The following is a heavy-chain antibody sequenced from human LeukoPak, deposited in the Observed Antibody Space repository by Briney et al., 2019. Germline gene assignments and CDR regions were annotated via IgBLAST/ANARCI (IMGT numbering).Heavy chain of an antibody. CDR2: INHSGST. CDR1: GGSFSGYY. J-gene: IGHJ4*02. Sequence: SETLSLTCAVYGGSFSGYYWSCIRQPPGEGLEWIGEINHSGSTNYNPSLKSRVTISVDTSKNQFSLKLSSVTAADTAVYYCARLPYYYDSSGYYYFSFDYWGQGTLVTVSS. CDR3: ARLPYYYDSSGYYYFSFDY. V-gene: IGHV4-34*01. D-gene: IGHD3-22*01.